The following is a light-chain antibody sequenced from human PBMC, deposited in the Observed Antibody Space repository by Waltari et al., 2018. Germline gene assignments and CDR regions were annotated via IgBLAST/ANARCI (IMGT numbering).Light chain of an antibody. V-gene: IGLV1-47*01. Sequence: QSVLTQPPSASGTPGQRVTISCSGSRSNIGSNYVYWFQQFPGTAPKLLLYRKNQRPSGVPVRFSGSKSGTSASLAISGLRSEDEADYYCAAWDDSLRGVLFGGGTKLTVL. CDR2: RKN. J-gene: IGLJ2*01. CDR1: RSNIGSNY. CDR3: AAWDDSLRGVL.